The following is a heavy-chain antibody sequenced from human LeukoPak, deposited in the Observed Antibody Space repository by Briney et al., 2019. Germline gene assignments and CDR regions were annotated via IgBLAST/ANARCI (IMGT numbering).Heavy chain of an antibody. CDR3: ARKSGDGYNYFDY. D-gene: IGHD5-24*01. CDR1: GYTFSSYA. CDR2: INAGTGNT. J-gene: IGHJ4*02. Sequence: ASVKVSCKASGYTFSSYAMHWVRQAPGKRLEWMGWINAGTGNTKYSQKFQDRATITRDTSASTAYMELSSLRSEDTAVYYCARKSGDGYNYFDYWGQGTLVTVSS. V-gene: IGHV1-3*01.